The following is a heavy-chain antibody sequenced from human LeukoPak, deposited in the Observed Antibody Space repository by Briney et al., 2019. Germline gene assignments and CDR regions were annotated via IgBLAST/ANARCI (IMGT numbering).Heavy chain of an antibody. CDR1: GFTFSSYA. CDR2: ISYDGSNK. CDR3: ARDVGGYSSSWYPPTGFDP. J-gene: IGHJ5*02. V-gene: IGHV3-30-3*01. Sequence: GGSLRLSCAASGFTFSSYAMHWVRQAPGEGLEWVAVISYDGSNKYYADSVKGRFTTSRDNSKNTLYLQMNSLRAEDTAVYYCARDVGGYSSSWYPPTGFDPWGQGTLVTVSS. D-gene: IGHD6-13*01.